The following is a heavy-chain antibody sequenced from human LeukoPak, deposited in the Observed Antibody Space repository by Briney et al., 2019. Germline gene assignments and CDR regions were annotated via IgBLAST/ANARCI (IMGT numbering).Heavy chain of an antibody. CDR3: ATQPIRIVGATTRGKYFDY. Sequence: ASVKVSCKASGYTFTSYYMHWVRRAPGQGLEWMGIINPSGGSTSYVQKFQGRVTMTRDTSTSTVYMELSSLRSEDTAVYYCATQPIRIVGATTRGKYFDYWGQGTLVTVSS. CDR1: GYTFTSYY. V-gene: IGHV1-46*01. CDR2: INPSGGST. D-gene: IGHD1-26*01. J-gene: IGHJ4*02.